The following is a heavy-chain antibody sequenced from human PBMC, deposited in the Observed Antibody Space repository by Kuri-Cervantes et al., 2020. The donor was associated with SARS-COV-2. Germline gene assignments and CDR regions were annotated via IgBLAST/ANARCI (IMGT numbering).Heavy chain of an antibody. J-gene: IGHJ4*02. Sequence: ASVKVSCKASGYTFTSYYMHWVRQAPGQGLEWMGIINPSGGSTSYAQKLQGRVTMTRDTSTSTVYMELSSLRSEDTAVYHCTIVVPAADFDYWGQGTLVTVSS. CDR2: INPSGGST. V-gene: IGHV1-46*01. CDR3: TIVVPAADFDY. D-gene: IGHD2-2*01. CDR1: GYTFTSYY.